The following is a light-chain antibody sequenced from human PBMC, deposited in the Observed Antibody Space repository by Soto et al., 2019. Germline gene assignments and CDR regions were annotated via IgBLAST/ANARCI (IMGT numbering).Light chain of an antibody. CDR3: QQYDNLPFT. J-gene: IGKJ3*01. CDR1: QDISNY. V-gene: IGKV1-33*01. CDR2: DAS. Sequence: DIQMTQSPSSLSTSVGDRVTITCQASQDISNYLNWYQQKPGKAPKLLIYDASNLETGVPSRFSGSGSGTDLTFTTSSLQPEDIATYYCQQYDNLPFTFGHGTKVDIK.